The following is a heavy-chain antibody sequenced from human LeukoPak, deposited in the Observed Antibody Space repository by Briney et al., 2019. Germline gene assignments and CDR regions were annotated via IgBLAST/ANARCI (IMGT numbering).Heavy chain of an antibody. D-gene: IGHD5-24*01. V-gene: IGHV3-23*01. CDR3: AKDGRWLQLEYYFDY. CDR1: GFTFSHYW. Sequence: GGSLRLPCAPSGFTFSHYWMSWVRQAPGKGLEWVSAISGSGGSTYYADSVKGRFTISRDNAKNSLYLQMNSLRAEDTAFYYCAKDGRWLQLEYYFDYWGQGTLVTVSS. CDR2: ISGSGGST. J-gene: IGHJ4*02.